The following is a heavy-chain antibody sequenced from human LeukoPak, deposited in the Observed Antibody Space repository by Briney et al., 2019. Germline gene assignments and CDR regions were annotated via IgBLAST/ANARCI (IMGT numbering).Heavy chain of an antibody. V-gene: IGHV5-51*01. CDR1: GYSFTSYW. D-gene: IGHD6-19*01. CDR2: IYPGDSNT. CDR3: AGSSGWPAYFDY. Sequence: GESLKIPFQGSGYSFTSYWIGWVRPMPGKGLEWMGIIYPGDSNTRYSPSFQGQVTISADKSISTAYLQWSSLKASDTAMYYCAGSSGWPAYFDYWGQGTLVTVSS. J-gene: IGHJ4*02.